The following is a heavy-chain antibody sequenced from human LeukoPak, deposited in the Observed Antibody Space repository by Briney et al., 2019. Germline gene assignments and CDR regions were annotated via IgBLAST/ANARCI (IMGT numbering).Heavy chain of an antibody. CDR2: FSDVT. V-gene: IGHV3-23*01. CDR3: AKDWYDY. D-gene: IGHD3-3*01. CDR1: GFTFSDYP. J-gene: IGHJ4*02. Sequence: GGSLRLSCVASGFTFSDYPMIWVRQAPGEGLEYASVFSDVTHYADSVKGRFTISRDNSKNTLYLQMNSLRVEDTAIYYCAKDWYDYWGQGTLVTVSS.